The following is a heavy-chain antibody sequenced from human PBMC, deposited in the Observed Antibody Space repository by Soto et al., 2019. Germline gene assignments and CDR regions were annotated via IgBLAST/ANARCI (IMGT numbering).Heavy chain of an antibody. CDR3: AREGSDVVVPAAMRDSSYYYYYMDV. CDR2: IYYSGST. J-gene: IGHJ6*03. D-gene: IGHD2-2*01. V-gene: IGHV4-59*01. CDR1: GGSISSYY. Sequence: SETLSLTCTVSGGSISSYYWSWIRQPPGKGLEWIGYIYYSGSTNYNPSLKSRVTISVDTSKNQFSLKLSSVTAADTAVYYCAREGSDVVVPAAMRDSSYYYYYMDVWGKGTTVTVSS.